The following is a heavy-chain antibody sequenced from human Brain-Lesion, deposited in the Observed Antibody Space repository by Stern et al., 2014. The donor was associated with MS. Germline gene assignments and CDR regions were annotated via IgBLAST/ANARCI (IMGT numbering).Heavy chain of an antibody. J-gene: IGHJ6*02. CDR1: GCSISSDNFY. CDR3: ARDHFTTSLDV. CDR2: IYYSGTT. Sequence: QVHLVESGPGLVKPSQTLSLTCTVSGCSISSDNFYWTWIRPHPGKGLEWIGHIYYSGTTSYNPSLKRRVSTPLVTSHNPLFKRLSSVTAADTAVYYCARDHFTTSLDVWGHGTTVTVS. V-gene: IGHV4-31*03. D-gene: IGHD2-2*01.